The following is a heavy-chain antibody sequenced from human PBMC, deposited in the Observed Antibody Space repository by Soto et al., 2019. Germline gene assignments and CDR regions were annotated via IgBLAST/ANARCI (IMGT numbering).Heavy chain of an antibody. CDR1: GFTVSSNY. J-gene: IGHJ4*02. CDR3: ARDSYRSPLDY. Sequence: EVQLVESGGGLVQPGGSLRLSCAASGFTVSSNYMSWVRQAPGKGLECVSLIYSGGSTYYAVSVKGRFTISRDNSKNTLYLQMHSLRAEDTAVYYCARDSYRSPLDYWGQGTPVTVSS. V-gene: IGHV3-66*01. CDR2: IYSGGST.